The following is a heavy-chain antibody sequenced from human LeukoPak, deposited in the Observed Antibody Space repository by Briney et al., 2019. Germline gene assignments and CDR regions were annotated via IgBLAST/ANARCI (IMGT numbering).Heavy chain of an antibody. CDR2: INHSGST. CDR1: GGSFSGYY. V-gene: IGHV4-34*01. D-gene: IGHD6-19*01. Sequence: SETLSLTCAVYGGSFSGYYWSWIRQPPGKGLEWIGEINHSGSTNYNPSLKSRVTISVDTSKNQFSLKLSSVTAADTAVYYCASGVSSGWYRRGHFDYWGQGTLVTVSS. J-gene: IGHJ4*02. CDR3: ASGVSSGWYRRGHFDY.